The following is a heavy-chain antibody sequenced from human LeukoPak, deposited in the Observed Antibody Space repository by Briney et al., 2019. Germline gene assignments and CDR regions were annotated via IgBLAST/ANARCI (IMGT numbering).Heavy chain of an antibody. D-gene: IGHD6-6*01. CDR3: ARAYSSSSLEFDY. J-gene: IGHJ4*02. Sequence: GGALRLSCAASGFTFSSYWMSWLRQAPGKGLEGVANIKQDGSEKYYVDSVKGRFTISRDNAKNSLYLQMNSLRAEDTAVYYCARAYSSSSLEFDYWGQGTLVTVSS. CDR1: GFTFSSYW. V-gene: IGHV3-7*01. CDR2: IKQDGSEK.